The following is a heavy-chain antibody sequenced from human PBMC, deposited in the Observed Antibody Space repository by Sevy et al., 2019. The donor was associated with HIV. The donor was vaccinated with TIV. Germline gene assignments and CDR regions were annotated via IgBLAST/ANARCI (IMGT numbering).Heavy chain of an antibody. CDR2: IRQDGSEK. CDR3: AKSYFGSGTSYGMDL. Sequence: GGSLRLSCAVSGFTFRNFWMSWVRQAPGKGLEWVANIRQDGSEKYYVDSVRGRFTISRDNAKNSLFLQLNSLRADDTAIYYCAKSYFGSGTSYGMDLLGRGTTVSVSS. V-gene: IGHV3-7*01. CDR1: GFTFRNFW. D-gene: IGHD3-10*01. J-gene: IGHJ6*02.